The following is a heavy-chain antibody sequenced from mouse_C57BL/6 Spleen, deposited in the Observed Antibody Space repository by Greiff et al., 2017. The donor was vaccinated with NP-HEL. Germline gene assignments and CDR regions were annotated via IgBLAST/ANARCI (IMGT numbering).Heavy chain of an antibody. D-gene: IGHD1-1*01. CDR2: IHPNSGST. CDR1: GYTFTSYW. J-gene: IGHJ2*01. CDR3: ARVPFIDYYGSSYRGYFDY. V-gene: IGHV1-64*01. Sequence: QVQLQQPGAELVKPGASVKLSCKASGYTFTSYWMHWVKQRPGQGLEWIGMIHPNSGSTNYNEKFKSKATLTVDKSSSTAYMQLSSLTSEDSAVYYCARVPFIDYYGSSYRGYFDYWGQGTTLTVSS.